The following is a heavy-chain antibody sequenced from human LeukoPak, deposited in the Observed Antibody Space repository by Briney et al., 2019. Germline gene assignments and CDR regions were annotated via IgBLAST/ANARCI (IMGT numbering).Heavy chain of an antibody. CDR3: ARGNYDFWSGYSEPNWFDP. J-gene: IGHJ5*02. V-gene: IGHV3-21*01. Sequence: PGGSLRLSCAASGFTFSSYSMNWVRQAPGKGLEWVSSISSSSSYIYYADSVKGRFTISRDNAKNSLYLQMNSLRAEDTAVYYCARGNYDFWSGYSEPNWFDPWGQGTLVTVSS. CDR1: GFTFSSYS. CDR2: ISSSSSYI. D-gene: IGHD3-3*01.